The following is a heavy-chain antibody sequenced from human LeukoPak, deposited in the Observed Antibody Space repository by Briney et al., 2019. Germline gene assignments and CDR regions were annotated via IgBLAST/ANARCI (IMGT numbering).Heavy chain of an antibody. J-gene: IGHJ5*02. CDR3: ASRIVGATGWFDP. V-gene: IGHV4-30-4*08. D-gene: IGHD1-26*01. Sequence: WVRQAPGKGLEWIGSMYYSGSTYYNPSLKSRLTISVDTSKNQFSLKLSSVTAADTAVYYCASRIVGATGWFDPWGQGTLVTVSS. CDR2: MYYSGST.